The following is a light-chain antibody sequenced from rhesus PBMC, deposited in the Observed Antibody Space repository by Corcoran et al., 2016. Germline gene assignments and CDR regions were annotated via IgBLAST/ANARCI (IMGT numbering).Light chain of an antibody. CDR1: KGSNRY. V-gene: IGKV1-28*03. CDR3: LQHNSYPLT. Sequence: DIQMTQSPSSLSASVGDTVTITCRASKGSNRYLHWFQQKPGKAPKLLIYDASSLKSGVPSMFSGSGSGTDVTLTISSLQPEDFAAYYCLQHNSYPLTFGGGTKVEIK. CDR2: DAS. J-gene: IGKJ4*01.